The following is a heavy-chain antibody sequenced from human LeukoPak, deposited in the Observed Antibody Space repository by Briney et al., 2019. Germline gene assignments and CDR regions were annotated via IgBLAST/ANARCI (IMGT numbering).Heavy chain of an antibody. CDR1: GFTFSSYA. Sequence: PGGSLRLSCAASGFTFSSYAMSWVRQAPGKGLEWVSAISGSGGSTYYTDSVKGRFTISRDNSKNTLYLQMNSLRAEDTAVYYCATHRGIVVVTAIQGSTPSDYWGQGTLVTVSS. J-gene: IGHJ4*02. CDR2: ISGSGGST. CDR3: ATHRGIVVVTAIQGSTPSDY. V-gene: IGHV3-23*01. D-gene: IGHD2-21*02.